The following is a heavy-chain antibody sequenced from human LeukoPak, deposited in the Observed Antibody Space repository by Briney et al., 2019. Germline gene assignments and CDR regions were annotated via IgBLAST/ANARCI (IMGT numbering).Heavy chain of an antibody. CDR2: ISYDGSYK. CDR3: AKADSGGNYYYGMDV. J-gene: IGHJ6*02. Sequence: GGSLRLSCAASGFTFSSYGMHWVRQAPGKGLEWVAVISYDGSYKYYADSVKGRFTISRDNSKNTLYLQMNSLRAEDTAVYYCAKADSGGNYYYGMDVWGQGTTVTVSS. CDR1: GFTFSSYG. V-gene: IGHV3-30*18. D-gene: IGHD4-23*01.